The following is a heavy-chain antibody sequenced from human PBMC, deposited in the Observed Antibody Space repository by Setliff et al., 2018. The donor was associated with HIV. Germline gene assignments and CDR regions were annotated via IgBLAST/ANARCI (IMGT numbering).Heavy chain of an antibody. J-gene: IGHJ4*02. V-gene: IGHV4-59*01. Sequence: PSETLSLTCTVSGGSTSSYYWSWIRQPPGKGLEWIGYIYYSGSTNYNPSLKSRVTISVDTSKNQFSLKLSSVTAADTAVYYCARGRGTTDGWGQGTLVTVSS. D-gene: IGHD3-16*01. CDR3: ARGRGTTDG. CDR2: IYYSGST. CDR1: GGSTSSYY.